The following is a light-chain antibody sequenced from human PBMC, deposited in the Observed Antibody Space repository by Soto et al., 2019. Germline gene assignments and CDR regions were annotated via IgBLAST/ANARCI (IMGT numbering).Light chain of an antibody. CDR3: QQYGSSGT. J-gene: IGKJ1*01. CDR2: GAF. V-gene: IGKV3-20*01. CDR1: QSVSSSY. Sequence: EIVLTQSAATLSWSPGERATLSWGASQSVSSSYLAWYQQKPGQAPRLLIYGAFNRATGIPDRFSGSGSGTDFTLTISRLEPEDFAVYYCQQYGSSGTFGQGTKVDIK.